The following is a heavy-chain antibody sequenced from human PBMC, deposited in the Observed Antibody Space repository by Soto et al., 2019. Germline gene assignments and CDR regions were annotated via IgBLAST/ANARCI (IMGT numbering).Heavy chain of an antibody. CDR1: GFPFRSYG. CDR3: AIDPDVVVVDECVMDV. V-gene: IGHV3-33*01. Sequence: PRASLRLSCAASGFPFRSYGMHWVRQAPGTGLEWVAVIWYDGSNKYYADSVKGRFTISRDNSKNTLYLQMNSLRAEDTAVYYCAIDPDVVVVDECVMDVWGHG. CDR2: IWYDGSNK. J-gene: IGHJ6*02. D-gene: IGHD2-15*01.